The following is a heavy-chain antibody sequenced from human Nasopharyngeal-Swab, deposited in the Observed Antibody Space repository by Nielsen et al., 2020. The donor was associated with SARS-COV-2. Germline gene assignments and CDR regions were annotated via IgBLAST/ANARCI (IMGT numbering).Heavy chain of an antibody. CDR2: IYGGGTT. J-gene: IGHJ4*02. D-gene: IGHD5-24*01. V-gene: IGHV3-53*01. CDR3: VRDPRGDGYSFFDY. Sequence: WIRQPPGKGLEWVSVIYGGGTTEYADSVRGRFTISRDRSGNTLYLQMNSLRADDTAIYYCVRDPRGDGYSFFDYWGQGTEVTVSS.